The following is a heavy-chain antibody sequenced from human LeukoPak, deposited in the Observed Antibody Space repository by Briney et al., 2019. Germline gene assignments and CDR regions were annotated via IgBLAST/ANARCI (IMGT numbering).Heavy chain of an antibody. V-gene: IGHV3-23*01. CDR2: VGTDSDT. D-gene: IGHD6-13*01. CDR1: GFTFRTSA. Sequence: PGGSLRLSCAASGFTFRTSAFSWVRQSPGRGFEWASTVGTDSDTYYADSVKGRFTISRDNSKNTVYLQMTGLRADDTAVYYCAKKTPGIHPFDSWGQGTLVTVSP. J-gene: IGHJ4*02. CDR3: AKKTPGIHPFDS.